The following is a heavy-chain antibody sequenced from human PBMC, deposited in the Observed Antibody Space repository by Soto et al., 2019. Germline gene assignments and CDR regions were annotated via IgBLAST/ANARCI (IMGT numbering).Heavy chain of an antibody. CDR1: GYTFTSYC. D-gene: IGHD3-3*01. CDR3: ARGGYQFYDFWSGPTSIENEY. CDR2: ISAYNGNT. J-gene: IGHJ4*02. Sequence: ASVKVSCKASGYTFTSYCISWVRQAPGQGLEWMGWISAYNGNTNYAQKLQGRVTMTTDTSTSTAYMELRSLRSDDTAVYYCARGGYQFYDFWSGPTSIENEYWGQGTLVTVSS. V-gene: IGHV1-18*01.